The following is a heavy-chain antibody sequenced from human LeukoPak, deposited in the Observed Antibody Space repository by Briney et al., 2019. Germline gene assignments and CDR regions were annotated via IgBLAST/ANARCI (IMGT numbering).Heavy chain of an antibody. CDR1: GFSLTTRGVA. D-gene: IGHD4-17*01. J-gene: IGHJ4*02. CDR2: IYWDDDK. V-gene: IGHV2-5*02. CDR3: AKGTTVTAASDY. Sequence: SGPTLVNPTQTLTLTCTFSGFSLTTRGVAVGWIRQPPGKALEWLALIYWDDDKRYSPSLKSRLTITKDTSKDQVVLTMTNMDPVDTATYYCAKGTTVTAASDYWGQGTLVTVS.